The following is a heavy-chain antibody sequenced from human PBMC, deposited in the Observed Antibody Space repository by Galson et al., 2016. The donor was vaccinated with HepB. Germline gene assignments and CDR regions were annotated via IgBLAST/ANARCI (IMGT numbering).Heavy chain of an antibody. J-gene: IGHJ6*02. D-gene: IGHD6-6*01. CDR3: ARHSAARSHYFYGMDV. CDR1: GYTFTNYW. CDR2: IYPDASDI. Sequence: QSGAEVKKPGESLKISCRGSGYTFTNYWIAWVRQLPGKGLDWMGIIYPDASDIRYSPSFQGQVTISADKSINTAYLQWSSLEASDTARYYCARHSAARSHYFYGMDVWGQGTTVTVSS. V-gene: IGHV5-51*01.